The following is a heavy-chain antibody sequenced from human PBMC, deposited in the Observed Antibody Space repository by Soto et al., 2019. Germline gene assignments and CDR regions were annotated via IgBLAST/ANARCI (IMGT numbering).Heavy chain of an antibody. Sequence: QVQLVQSGAEVKKPGSSVKVSCKASGGTFSSYTISWVRQAPGQGLEWMGRIIPILGIANYAQKFQGRVTITADKYTSTAYMELSSLRSEDTAVYYCARGNYGDYVWFDPWGQGTLVTVSS. CDR2: IIPILGIA. D-gene: IGHD4-17*01. CDR1: GGTFSSYT. CDR3: ARGNYGDYVWFDP. V-gene: IGHV1-69*02. J-gene: IGHJ5*02.